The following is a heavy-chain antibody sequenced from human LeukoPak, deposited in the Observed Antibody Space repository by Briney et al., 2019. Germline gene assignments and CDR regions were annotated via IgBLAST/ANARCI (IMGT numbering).Heavy chain of an antibody. V-gene: IGHV3-23*01. Sequence: QPGGSLRLSCAASGFTFSSYAMSWVRQAPGKGLEWVSAISGSGGSTYYADSVKGRFTISRDNSKNTLYLQMNSLRAEDTAVYYCAKGRLVVVPAAIHWFDPWGQGTLVTVSS. D-gene: IGHD2-2*01. J-gene: IGHJ5*02. CDR2: ISGSGGST. CDR1: GFTFSSYA. CDR3: AKGRLVVVPAAIHWFDP.